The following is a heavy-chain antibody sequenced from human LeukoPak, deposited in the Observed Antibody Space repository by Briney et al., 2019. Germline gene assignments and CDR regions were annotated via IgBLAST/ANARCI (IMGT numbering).Heavy chain of an antibody. J-gene: IGHJ4*02. CDR3: AKDREEYSGYDYFYFDY. CDR2: ISGSGGST. Sequence: GGSLRLSCAASGFTFSSYAMSWVRQAPGKGLEWVSAISGSGGSTYYADSVKGRFTISRDNSKNTLYLQMNSLRAEDTAVYYCAKDREEYSGYDYFYFDYWGQGTLVTVSS. V-gene: IGHV3-23*01. D-gene: IGHD5-12*01. CDR1: GFTFSSYA.